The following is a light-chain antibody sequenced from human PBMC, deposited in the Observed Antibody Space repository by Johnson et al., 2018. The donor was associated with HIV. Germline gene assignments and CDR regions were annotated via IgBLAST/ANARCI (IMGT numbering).Light chain of an antibody. CDR1: SSNIGNNY. Sequence: QSVLTQPPSVSAAPGQKVTISCSGSSSNIGNNYVSWYQQLPGTAPKLLIYENNKRPSGIPYRFSGSKSGTSATLGITGLQTGDEADYDCGTWDSSLSAYVSGTGTKVTVL. J-gene: IGLJ1*01. CDR3: GTWDSSLSAYV. V-gene: IGLV1-51*02. CDR2: ENN.